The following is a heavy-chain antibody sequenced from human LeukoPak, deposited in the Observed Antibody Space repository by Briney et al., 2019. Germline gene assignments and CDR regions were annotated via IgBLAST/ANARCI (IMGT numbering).Heavy chain of an antibody. CDR2: ISGSGGST. D-gene: IGHD6-13*01. V-gene: IGHV3-23*01. CDR3: AKSPEQRLVWRGWFDP. J-gene: IGHJ5*02. Sequence: QPGGSLRLSCAASGFTFSSYGMSWVRQAPGKGLEWVSAISGSGGSTYYADSVKGRFTISRDNSKNTLYLQMNSLRADDTAVYYCAKSPEQRLVWRGWFDPWGQGTLVTVSS. CDR1: GFTFSSYG.